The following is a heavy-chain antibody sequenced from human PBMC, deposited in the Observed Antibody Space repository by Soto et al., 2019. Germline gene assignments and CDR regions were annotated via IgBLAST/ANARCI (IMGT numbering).Heavy chain of an antibody. CDR3: AGSRARGGIIND. D-gene: IGHD3-10*01. J-gene: IGHJ4*02. CDR2: VDYGVTT. V-gene: IGHV4-59*01. CDR1: DGPFSSNF. Sequence: TLSLTCAVSDGPFSSNFWSWIRQPPGKGLEWIASVDYGVTTNYNPFLKGRVTISVDTSTNQFSLKLNSVTAADTAVYYCAGSRARGGIINDWGQGTQVTVSS.